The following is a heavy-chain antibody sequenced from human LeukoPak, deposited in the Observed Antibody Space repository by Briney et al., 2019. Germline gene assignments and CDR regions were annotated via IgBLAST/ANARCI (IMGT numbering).Heavy chain of an antibody. Sequence: SQTLSLTCTVSGGSISSGSYYWRWIRQPAGKGLEWIGRIYTSGSTNYNPSLKSRVTISVDTSKNQFSLKLSSVTAADTAVYYCARGADGVSSNSRGWFDPWGQGTLVTVSS. CDR2: IYTSGST. D-gene: IGHD2-15*01. J-gene: IGHJ5*02. CDR3: ARGADGVSSNSRGWFDP. V-gene: IGHV4-61*02. CDR1: GGSISSGSYY.